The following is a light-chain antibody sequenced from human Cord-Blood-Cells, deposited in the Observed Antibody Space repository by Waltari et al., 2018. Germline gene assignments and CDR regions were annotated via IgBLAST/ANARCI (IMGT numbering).Light chain of an antibody. CDR1: RSDGCCYNY. CDR2: EVS. V-gene: IGLV2-14*01. J-gene: IGLJ1*01. CDR3: SSYTSSSTLGV. Sequence: ALTPPPSVSASPRPSFTISYTRTRSDGCCYNYVFLYQQHPGKAPKLMIYEVSNRPSGVSNRFSGSKSGNTASLTISGLQAEDEADYYCSSYTSSSTLGVFGTGTKVTVL.